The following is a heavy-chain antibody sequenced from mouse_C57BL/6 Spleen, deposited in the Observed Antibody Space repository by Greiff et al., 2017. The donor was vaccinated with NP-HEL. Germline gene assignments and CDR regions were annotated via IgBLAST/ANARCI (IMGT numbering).Heavy chain of an antibody. CDR3: ARSRLRSYFDY. D-gene: IGHD1-1*01. CDR1: GYTFTSYW. V-gene: IGHV1-56*01. Sequence: QVQLQQSGPELVRPGASVKISCKASGYTFTSYWMQWVRQRPGQGLEWIGEIFPGSGSTYYNEKFKGKATLTVDTSSSTAYMQLSSLTSEDSAVYFCARSRLRSYFDYWGQGTTLTVSS. J-gene: IGHJ2*01. CDR2: IFPGSGST.